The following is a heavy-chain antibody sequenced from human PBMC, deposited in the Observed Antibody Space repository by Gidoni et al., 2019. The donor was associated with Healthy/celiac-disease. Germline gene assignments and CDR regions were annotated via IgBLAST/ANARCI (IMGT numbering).Heavy chain of an antibody. CDR2: IYYSGST. CDR3: ARQGGGYYGSGSIDWFDP. V-gene: IGHV4-39*01. D-gene: IGHD3-10*01. J-gene: IGHJ5*02. Sequence: QLQLQQSGPGLVKPSETTSRPCAVSGGSICRSSYYWGWVRQAPGTGLELIGIIYYSGSTYYNPSLKSRVTISVDTSKNQFSLKLSSVTAADTAVYYCARQGGGYYGSGSIDWFDPWGQGTLVTVSS. CDR1: GGSICRSSYY.